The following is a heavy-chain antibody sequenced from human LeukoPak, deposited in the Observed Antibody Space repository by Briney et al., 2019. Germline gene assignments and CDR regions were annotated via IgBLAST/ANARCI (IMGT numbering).Heavy chain of an antibody. D-gene: IGHD7-27*01. J-gene: IGHJ3*02. CDR3: ARTELGIDAFDI. CDR1: GGSISSSSYY. V-gene: IGHV4-39*01. CDR2: TYYSGST. Sequence: KTSETLSLTCTVSGGSISSSSYYWGWIRQPPGKGLEWIGSTYYSGSTYYNPSLKSRVTISVDTSKNQFSLKLSSVTAADTAVYYCARTELGIDAFDIWGQGTMVTVSS.